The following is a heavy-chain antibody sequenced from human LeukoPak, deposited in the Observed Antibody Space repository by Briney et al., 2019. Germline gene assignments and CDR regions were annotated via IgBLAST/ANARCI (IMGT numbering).Heavy chain of an antibody. CDR1: GYTFTSYD. CDR3: ARVPHLGATYYYYMDV. V-gene: IGHV1-2*02. J-gene: IGHJ6*03. Sequence: GASVKVSCKASGYTFTSYDINWVRQAPGQGLEWMGWINPNSGGTNYAQKFQGRVTMTRDTSISTAYMELSRLRSDDTAVYYCARVPHLGATYYYYMDVWGKGTTVTISS. CDR2: INPNSGGT. D-gene: IGHD1-26*01.